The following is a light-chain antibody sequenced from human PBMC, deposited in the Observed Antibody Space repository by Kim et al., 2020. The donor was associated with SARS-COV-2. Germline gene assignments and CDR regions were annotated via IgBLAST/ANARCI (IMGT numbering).Light chain of an antibody. CDR1: SANIGNNY. J-gene: IGLJ3*02. CDR2: DNN. CDR3: GTWDSSLSAGV. Sequence: GQKVTISGSGSSANIGNNYVSRYQQLPGTAPKLLIYDNNKRPSGIPDRFSGSKSGTSATLGITGLQTGDEADYYCGTWDSSLSAGVFGGGTQLTVL. V-gene: IGLV1-51*01.